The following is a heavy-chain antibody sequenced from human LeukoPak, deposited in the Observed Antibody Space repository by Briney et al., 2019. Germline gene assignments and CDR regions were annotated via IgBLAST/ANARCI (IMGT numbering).Heavy chain of an antibody. Sequence: PSETLSLTCTVSGGSINTNSYYWGWIRQPPGRGLEWIGTIYYSGSTYYNPSLKSRVTISVDTSKNQFSLKLSSVTAADTAVYYCARGFEDSDLDYWGQGTLVTVSS. V-gene: IGHV4-39*07. CDR2: IYYSGST. D-gene: IGHD6-6*01. CDR3: ARGFEDSDLDY. CDR1: GGSINTNSYY. J-gene: IGHJ4*02.